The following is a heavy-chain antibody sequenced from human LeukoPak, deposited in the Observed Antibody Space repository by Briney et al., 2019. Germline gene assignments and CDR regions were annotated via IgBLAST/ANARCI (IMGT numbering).Heavy chain of an antibody. V-gene: IGHV1-2*02. D-gene: IGHD2-2*02. CDR2: INPNSGGT. Sequence: ASVKVSCKASGYTFTGYYMHWVRQAPGQGLEWMGWINPNSGGTNYAQKFRGRVTMTRDTSISTAYMELSRLRSDDTAVYYCAREPFGDCSSTSCYTGGYWGQGTLVTVSS. J-gene: IGHJ4*02. CDR3: AREPFGDCSSTSCYTGGY. CDR1: GYTFTGYY.